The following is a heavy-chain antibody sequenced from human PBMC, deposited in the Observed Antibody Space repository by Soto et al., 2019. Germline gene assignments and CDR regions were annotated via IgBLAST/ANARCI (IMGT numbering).Heavy chain of an antibody. J-gene: IGHJ6*02. CDR3: TSSYYYDSSGYYYTHYYYYGMDV. CDR2: IIPIFGTA. CDR1: GGTFSSYA. Sequence: QVQLVQSGAEVKKPGSSVKVSCKASGGTFSSYAISWVRQAPGQGLEWQGGIIPIFGTANYAQKFQGRVTITADKSTSTAYMELSSLRAEDTAVYYCTSSYYYDSSGYYYTHYYYYGMDVWGRGTTVAVSS. D-gene: IGHD3-22*01. V-gene: IGHV1-69*06.